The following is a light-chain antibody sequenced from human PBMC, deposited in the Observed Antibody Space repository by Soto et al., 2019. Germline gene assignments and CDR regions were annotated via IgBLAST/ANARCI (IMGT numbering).Light chain of an antibody. J-gene: IGKJ4*01. CDR1: QSISSY. CDR2: AAS. V-gene: IGKV1-39*01. Sequence: DIQMTQSPSSLSASVGDRVTITCRASQSISSYLNWYQQKPGKAPKLLIYAASSLQSGVPSRFSGSGSGTDFTLTISSLQPEDFATYYCQQSYSTPRRLIFGGGTKVEIK. CDR3: QQSYSTPRRLI.